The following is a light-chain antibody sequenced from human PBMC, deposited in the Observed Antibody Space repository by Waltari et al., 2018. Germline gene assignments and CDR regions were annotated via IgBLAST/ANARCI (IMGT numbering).Light chain of an antibody. J-gene: IGLJ2*01. Sequence: QSAMTQPASLSGSPGQSITISCAGTKNDIGTYIFVSWFQQFPGQAPKLIVSEATKRPSGVSYRFSGSKSGNTASLTISGLQAEDEADYYCCSYAGGSRVIFGGGTKLTVL. CDR3: CSYAGGSRVI. CDR1: KNDIGTYIF. CDR2: EAT. V-gene: IGLV2-23*01.